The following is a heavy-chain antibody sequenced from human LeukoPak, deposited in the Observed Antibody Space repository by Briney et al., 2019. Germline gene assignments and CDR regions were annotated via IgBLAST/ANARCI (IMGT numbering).Heavy chain of an antibody. D-gene: IGHD6-19*01. CDR2: ISGSGGST. J-gene: IGHJ4*02. CDR1: GFTFSSYA. Sequence: GGSLRLSCAASGFTFSSYAMSWVRQAPGKGLEWVSAISGSGGSTYYADSVKGRFTISRDNSKNTLYLQMNSLRAEDTAVYYCAKDRPYSSGWYWYFDYWGQGTLVTVSS. CDR3: AKDRPYSSGWYWYFDY. V-gene: IGHV3-23*01.